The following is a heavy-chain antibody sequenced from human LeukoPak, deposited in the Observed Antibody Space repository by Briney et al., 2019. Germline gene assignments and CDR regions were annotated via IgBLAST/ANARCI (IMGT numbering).Heavy chain of an antibody. CDR3: ARGAFATETGWFDP. Sequence: PRASVKVSCKASGYTFTSYDINWVRQATGQGLEWMGWMNPNSGNTGYAQKFQGRVTITRNTSISTAYMELSSLRSDDTAVYYCARGAFATETGWFDPWGQGTLVIVSS. CDR2: MNPNSGNT. CDR1: GYTFTSYD. J-gene: IGHJ5*02. D-gene: IGHD1-1*01. V-gene: IGHV1-8*03.